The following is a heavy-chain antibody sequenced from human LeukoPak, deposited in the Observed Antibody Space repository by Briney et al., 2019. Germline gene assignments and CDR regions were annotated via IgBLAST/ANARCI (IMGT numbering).Heavy chain of an antibody. CDR3: ARAGGGGSQRASLRFDY. CDR2: ISYDGSNK. D-gene: IGHD3-16*01. CDR1: GFTFSSYA. Sequence: GGSLRLSCAASGFTFSSYAMHWVRQAPGKGLEWVAVISYDGSNKYYADSVKGRFTISRDNSKNTLYLQMNSLRAEDTAVYYCARAGGGGSQRASLRFDYWGQGTLVTVSS. J-gene: IGHJ4*02. V-gene: IGHV3-30-3*01.